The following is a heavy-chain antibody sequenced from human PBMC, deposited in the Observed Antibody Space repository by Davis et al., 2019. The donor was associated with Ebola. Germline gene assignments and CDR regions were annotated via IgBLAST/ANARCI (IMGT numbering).Heavy chain of an antibody. CDR2: IKQDGSEK. J-gene: IGHJ4*02. CDR3: ARDLRAG. Sequence: GESLKISCEASGFSFRDYDMKWVRQAPGKGLEWVANIKQDGSEKYYVDSVKGRFTISRDNAKNSLYLQMHSLRAEDTAVYYCARDLRAGWGQGTLVTVSS. CDR1: GFSFRDYD. V-gene: IGHV3-7*01.